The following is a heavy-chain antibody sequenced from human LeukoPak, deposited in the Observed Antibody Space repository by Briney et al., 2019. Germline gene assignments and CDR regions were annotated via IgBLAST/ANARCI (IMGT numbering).Heavy chain of an antibody. V-gene: IGHV4-59*01. CDR1: GGSTSSYY. CDR2: IYYSGST. D-gene: IGHD5-18*01. CDR3: ARDGGSYGYYY. Sequence: SETLSLTCTVSGGSTSSYYWSWIRQPPGKGLEWIGYIYYSGSTNYNPSLKSRVTISVDTSKNQFSLKLSSVTAADTAVYYCARDGGSYGYYYWGQGTLVTVSS. J-gene: IGHJ4*02.